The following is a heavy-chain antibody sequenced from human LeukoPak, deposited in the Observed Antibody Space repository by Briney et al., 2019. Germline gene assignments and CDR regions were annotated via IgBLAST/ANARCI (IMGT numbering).Heavy chain of an antibody. CDR2: ISSSSSTI. Sequence: PGGSLRLSCGASGFTFSSYGMHWVRQAPGKGLEWVSYISSSSSTIYYADSVKGRFTISRDNAKNSLYLQMNSLRAEDTAVYYCARDSVTYYDILTDFDYWGQGTLVTVSS. CDR1: GFTFSSYG. V-gene: IGHV3-48*01. D-gene: IGHD3-9*01. CDR3: ARDSVTYYDILTDFDY. J-gene: IGHJ4*02.